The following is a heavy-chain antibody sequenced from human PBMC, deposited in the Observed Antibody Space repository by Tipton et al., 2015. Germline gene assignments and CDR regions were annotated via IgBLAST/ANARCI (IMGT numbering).Heavy chain of an antibody. CDR2: ISASGDSA. J-gene: IGHJ4*02. Sequence: SLRLSCAASGFTFTTYAMSWVRQAPGKGLEWVSSISASGDSAYYTDSVKGRFTISRDNSKNTLYLQMNSLRADDTAVYYCARDSVPWTGPNDFWGQGTLVTVSS. CDR3: ARDSVPWTGPNDF. CDR1: GFTFTTYA. D-gene: IGHD1-14*01. V-gene: IGHV3-23*01.